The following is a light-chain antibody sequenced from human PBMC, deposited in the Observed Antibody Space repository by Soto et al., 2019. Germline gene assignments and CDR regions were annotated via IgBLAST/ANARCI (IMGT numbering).Light chain of an antibody. CDR2: AAS. J-gene: IGKJ1*01. CDR3: QQSYRTPIT. Sequence: DIQMTQSPSTLSASVGDRATITCRASQGISSYLAWYQRKPGKAPKLLIYAASSLQSGVPSRFSGSGSGTDFTLTISSLQPEDFATYYCQQSYRTPITFGQGTKVDIK. V-gene: IGKV1-39*01. CDR1: QGISSY.